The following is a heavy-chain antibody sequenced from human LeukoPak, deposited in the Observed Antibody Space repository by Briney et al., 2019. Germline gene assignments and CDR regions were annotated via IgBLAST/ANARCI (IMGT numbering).Heavy chain of an antibody. Sequence: GGSLRLSCAASGFTFSSYAMAWVRQAPGKGLEWVSGISGSSSSAYYADSVKGRFTISRDYSKNTLFLQMNTLRVEDTAVYYCAKDRGVMIGHNFDFWGQGALVTVSS. J-gene: IGHJ4*02. CDR2: ISGSSSSA. D-gene: IGHD3-10*01. CDR1: GFTFSSYA. CDR3: AKDRGVMIGHNFDF. V-gene: IGHV3-23*01.